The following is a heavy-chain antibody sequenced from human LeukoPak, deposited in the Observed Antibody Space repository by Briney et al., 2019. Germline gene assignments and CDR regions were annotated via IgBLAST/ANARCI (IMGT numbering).Heavy chain of an antibody. CDR1: GFSFRDYY. D-gene: IGHD2-15*01. Sequence: PGGSLRLSCAGSGFSFRDYYMSWVRQAPGKGLEWVSVIYSGGSTYYADSVKGRFTISRDNSKNPLYLQMNSLRAEDTAVYYCARTPSVVAAPGWFDPWGQGTLVTVSS. CDR3: ARTPSVVAAPGWFDP. CDR2: IYSGGST. J-gene: IGHJ5*02. V-gene: IGHV3-66*01.